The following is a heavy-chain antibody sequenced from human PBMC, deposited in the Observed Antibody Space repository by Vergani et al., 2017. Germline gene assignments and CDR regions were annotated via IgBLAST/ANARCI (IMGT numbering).Heavy chain of an antibody. D-gene: IGHD6-25*01. CDR1: GGSISSGDHC. V-gene: IGHV4-31*11. CDR3: ARVDTQVPATSHFYYMDV. J-gene: IGHJ6*03. Sequence: QVQLQQWGPGLLKPSETLSLTCAVSGGSISSGDHCWTWIRQRPGKGLEWIGYIFYSGTTYDNPSLRSRLTISVDTSQNQFSLKLRSVTAADTAVYYCARVDTQVPATSHFYYMDVWGKGTTVVVSS. CDR2: IFYSGTT.